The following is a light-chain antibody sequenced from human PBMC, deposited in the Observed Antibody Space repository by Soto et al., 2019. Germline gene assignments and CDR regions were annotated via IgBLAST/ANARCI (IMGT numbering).Light chain of an antibody. Sequence: DIQMTQSPSTLSASVGDRVTITCRASQSISSWLAWYQQKPGKAPKLLIYKASSLESGVPSRFSGSGSGTEFTLTISSLQPDDFATYYCQQYNSYSLTFGPGTKVYIK. CDR1: QSISSW. CDR2: KAS. V-gene: IGKV1-5*03. J-gene: IGKJ3*01. CDR3: QQYNSYSLT.